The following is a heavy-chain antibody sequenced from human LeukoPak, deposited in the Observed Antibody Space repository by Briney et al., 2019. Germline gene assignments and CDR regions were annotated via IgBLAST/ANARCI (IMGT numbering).Heavy chain of an antibody. CDR3: ARDLLARGSYYSY. J-gene: IGHJ4*02. D-gene: IGHD1-26*01. V-gene: IGHV3-30-3*01. CDR1: GFTFSSYA. CDR2: ISYDGSNK. Sequence: PGRSLRLSCAASGFTFSSYAMHWVRQAPGKGLEWVAVISYDGSNKYYADSVKGRFTTSRDNSKNTLYLQMNSLRAEDTAVYYCARDLLARGSYYSYWGQGTLVTVSS.